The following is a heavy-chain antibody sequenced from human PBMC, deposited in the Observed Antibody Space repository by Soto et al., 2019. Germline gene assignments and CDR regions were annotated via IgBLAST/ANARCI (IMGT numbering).Heavy chain of an antibody. CDR2: INHSGST. CDR3: ASLTWGSGSGSYYWFDP. Sequence: PSETLSLTCAVYGGSFSGYYWSWIRQPPGKGLEWIGEINHSGSTNYNPSLKSRVTISVDTSKNQFSLKLSSVTAADTAVYYCASLTWGSGSGSYYWFDPWGQGTLVTVSS. D-gene: IGHD3-10*01. V-gene: IGHV4-34*01. CDR1: GGSFSGYY. J-gene: IGHJ5*02.